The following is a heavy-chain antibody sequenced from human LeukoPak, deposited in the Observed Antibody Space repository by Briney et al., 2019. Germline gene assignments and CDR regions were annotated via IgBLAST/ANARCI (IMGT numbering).Heavy chain of an antibody. V-gene: IGHV4-61*01. Sequence: SETLSLTCTVSGGSVSSGSYYWRWIRQPPGTGLEWIGYIYYSGSTNYNPSLKSRVTISVDTSKNQFSLKLSSVTAADTAVYYCAGVAARLDYWGQGTLVTVSS. CDR3: AGVAARLDY. J-gene: IGHJ4*02. D-gene: IGHD2-15*01. CDR1: GGSVSSGSYY. CDR2: IYYSGST.